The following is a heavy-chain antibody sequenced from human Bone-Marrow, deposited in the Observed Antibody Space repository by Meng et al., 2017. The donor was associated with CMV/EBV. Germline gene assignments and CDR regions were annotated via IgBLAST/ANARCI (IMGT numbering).Heavy chain of an antibody. CDR1: YTCTSYY. V-gene: IGHV1-46*01. J-gene: IGHJ4*02. CDR2: INPSGGST. D-gene: IGHD3-9*01. CDR3: ARDHHTYYDILTGYPPGY. Sequence: YTCTSYYMHWVRQAPGQGLEWMGIINPSGGSTSYAQKFQGRVTMTRDTSTSTVYMELSSLRSEDTAVYYCARDHHTYYDILTGYPPGYWGQGTLVTVSS.